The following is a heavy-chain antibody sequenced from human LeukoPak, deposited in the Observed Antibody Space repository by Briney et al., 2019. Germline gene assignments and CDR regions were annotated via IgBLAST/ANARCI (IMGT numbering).Heavy chain of an antibody. Sequence: QPGRSLRLSCAASGFPFSSYGMHWVRQAPGKGLEWVAVLSYDGSNEYYADSVKGRFTISRDNSKNTLYPQMNSLRVEDTAVYYCAGSWFYRDYFEYWGQGTLVTVSS. CDR2: LSYDGSNE. CDR3: AGSWFYRDYFEY. CDR1: GFPFSSYG. V-gene: IGHV3-30*03. J-gene: IGHJ4*02. D-gene: IGHD3-10*01.